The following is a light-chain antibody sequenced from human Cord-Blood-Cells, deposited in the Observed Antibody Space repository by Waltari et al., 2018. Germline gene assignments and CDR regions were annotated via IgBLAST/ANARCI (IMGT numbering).Light chain of an antibody. CDR2: DVS. V-gene: IGLV2-14*03. J-gene: IGLJ3*02. CDR1: SSYGGGYQD. CDR3: SSYTSSSTWV. Sequence: QSALTQPAYVSVSPGTSIPISCTGTSSYGGGYQDVSWYQQHPGKAPRLMIYDVSNRPSVVSNRFSGSKSGNTASLTIYGLQAEDEADYYCSSYTSSSTWVFGGGTKLTVL.